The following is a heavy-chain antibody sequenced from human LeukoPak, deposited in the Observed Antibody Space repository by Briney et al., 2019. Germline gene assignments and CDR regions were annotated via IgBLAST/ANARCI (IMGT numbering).Heavy chain of an antibody. D-gene: IGHD3-10*01. CDR1: GFALSSHW. CDR2: VNRDGSET. CDR3: ARALWSGPVYYGMDV. J-gene: IGHJ6*02. V-gene: IGHV3-7*03. Sequence: PGGSLRLSCAASGFALSSHWMTWVRQVPGRGPEWVANVNRDGSETYYLDSVKGRFTISKDNAKNSLYLQMNSLRAEDTALYHCARALWSGPVYYGMDVWGQGTTVTVSS.